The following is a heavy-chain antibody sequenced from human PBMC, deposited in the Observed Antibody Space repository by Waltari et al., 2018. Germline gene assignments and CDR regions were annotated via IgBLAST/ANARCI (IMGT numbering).Heavy chain of an antibody. Sequence: VQLVQSGSEVKRPGSSVKVSCQTSGGTFTDMVISWLRQAPVQGLEWMGGTIPVFGTTNYAQKVQGRVTLTADESTATAYMELSNLRYEDTAIYYCARDRVTMVITPLDLWGRGTLVIVSS. V-gene: IGHV1-69*01. J-gene: IGHJ2*01. CDR3: ARDRVTMVITPLDL. CDR1: GGTFTDMV. CDR2: TIPVFGTT. D-gene: IGHD3-22*01.